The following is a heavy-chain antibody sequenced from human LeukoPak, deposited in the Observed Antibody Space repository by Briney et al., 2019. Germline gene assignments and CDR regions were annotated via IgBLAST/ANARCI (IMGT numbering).Heavy chain of an antibody. CDR2: FKSKANNFPT. D-gene: IGHD5-18*01. Sequence: GGSLRLSCAASGFTFSDSAMHWVRQASGKGVEWVGRFKSKANNFPTTYAASVNGSFFISRDDSKDTTYLQMNSLRPEVTAVYYWTRLGDTAMDIENFNYYGMDVWGRGTTVTVSS. CDR1: GFTFSDSA. CDR3: TRLGDTAMDIENFNYYGMDV. V-gene: IGHV3-73*01. J-gene: IGHJ6*02.